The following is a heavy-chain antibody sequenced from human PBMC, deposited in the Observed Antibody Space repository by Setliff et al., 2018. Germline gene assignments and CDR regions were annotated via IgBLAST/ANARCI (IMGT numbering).Heavy chain of an antibody. V-gene: IGHV1-69*13. J-gene: IGHJ5*01. CDR2: IIPLFGTT. D-gene: IGHD6-13*01. CDR1: GGTFNSFL. Sequence: VASVKVSCKNSGGTFNSFLISWVRQAPGQGLEWMGEIIPLFGTTKYAQKLQDRITMTAEESATTAYMEFTSLRSADTAVYYCAKALGGISAAGNNWLDSWGQGTLVTVSS. CDR3: AKALGGISAAGNNWLDS.